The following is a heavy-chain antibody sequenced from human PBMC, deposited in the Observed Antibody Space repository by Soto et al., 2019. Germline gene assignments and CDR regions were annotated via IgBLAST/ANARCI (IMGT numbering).Heavy chain of an antibody. CDR2: IIPIFGTA. CDR1: GGTFSSYA. Sequence: QVQLVQSGAEVKKPGSSVKVSCKASGGTFSSYAISWVRQAPGQGLEWMGGIIPIFGTANYAQKFQGRVTITADESTSTAYMELSSLRSEDTAVYYCARDLEYYDILTDFGPAPGGVWGQGTTVTVSS. CDR3: ARDLEYYDILTDFGPAPGGV. V-gene: IGHV1-69*12. J-gene: IGHJ6*02. D-gene: IGHD3-9*01.